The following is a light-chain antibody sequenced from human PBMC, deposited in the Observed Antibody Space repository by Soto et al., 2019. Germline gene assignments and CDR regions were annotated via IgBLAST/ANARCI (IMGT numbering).Light chain of an antibody. CDR3: QQYNSYST. V-gene: IGKV1-5*03. CDR2: KAS. Sequence: DIQMTQSPSTLSASVGDRVTITCRASQSISSWLAWYQQKPGKAPKLLIYKASSLESGVPSRFSGSGSGTEFTLTISSLQPDDFPTYYCQQYNSYSTFAQGTKVEIK. CDR1: QSISSW. J-gene: IGKJ1*01.